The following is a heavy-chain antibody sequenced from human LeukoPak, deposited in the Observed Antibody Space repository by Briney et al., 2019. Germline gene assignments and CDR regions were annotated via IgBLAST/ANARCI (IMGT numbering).Heavy chain of an antibody. D-gene: IGHD3-10*01. V-gene: IGHV3-13*01. Sequence: GGSLRLSCAASGFIFNNYDMHWVRQVTGKGLEWVSTIGTAADTYYPDSVNGRFTISRENAKNSLYLQMNSLRAGDTAVYYCARVILASGNYDYWGQGTLVTVSS. CDR3: ARVILASGNYDY. CDR2: IGTAADT. J-gene: IGHJ4*02. CDR1: GFIFNNYD.